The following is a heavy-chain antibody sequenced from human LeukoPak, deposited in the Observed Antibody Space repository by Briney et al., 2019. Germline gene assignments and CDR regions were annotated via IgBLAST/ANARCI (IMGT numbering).Heavy chain of an antibody. V-gene: IGHV4-31*03. CDR3: ARGGGWLQSGFFDI. CDR1: GGSISSGGHY. CDR2: TYDTGST. D-gene: IGHD5-24*01. J-gene: IGHJ3*02. Sequence: SETLSLTCTVSGGSISSGGHYWSWIRQHPGKGLEWIGYTYDTGSTYNNPSLRSRVAISIDTSKNQFSLRLSSLTAADTAVYYCARGGGWLQSGFFDIWGYGTMVTVSS.